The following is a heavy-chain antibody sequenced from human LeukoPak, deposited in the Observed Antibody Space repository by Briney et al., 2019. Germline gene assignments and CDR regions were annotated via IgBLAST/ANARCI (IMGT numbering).Heavy chain of an antibody. CDR3: AREGGIIVAGKFDS. J-gene: IGHJ4*02. CDR2: IQYHESDK. D-gene: IGHD6-19*01. CDR1: GLTFSTSG. Sequence: LAGGSLRLSCAASGLTFSTSGMHWVRQAPGKGLEWVAFIQYHESDKYYADSVRGRLTISRDNSKNTLYLQMNSLRAEDTAVYYCAREGGIIVAGKFDSWGQGTLVTVSS. V-gene: IGHV3-30*02.